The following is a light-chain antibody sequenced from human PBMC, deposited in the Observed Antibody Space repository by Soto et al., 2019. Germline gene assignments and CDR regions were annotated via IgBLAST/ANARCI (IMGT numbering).Light chain of an antibody. V-gene: IGKV1-33*01. CDR2: DAS. J-gene: IGKJ2*02. CDR3: QQYHSLPCT. CDR1: QDIGNY. Sequence: DIPMIQSATSLSASVGDRITITCQASQDIGNYVNWYQQRPGKAPKLLIYDASDLDGGVPSRFSGGGSGTHFTLTITSLQPEDFATYYCQQYHSLPCTFGRGTKLEIE.